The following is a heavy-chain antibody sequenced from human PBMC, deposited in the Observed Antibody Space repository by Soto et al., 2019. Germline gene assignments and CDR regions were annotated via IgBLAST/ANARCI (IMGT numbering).Heavy chain of an antibody. CDR3: VRDRGYPDSFDV. CDR2: ISWNSETI. J-gene: IGHJ3*01. D-gene: IGHD1-1*01. Sequence: GGSLRLSCAASGFTVDDYAMHWVRQAPGKGLEWVSGISWNSETIDYADSVKGRFTISRDNAKNTLYLQMHSLRAEDTALYFCVRDRGYPDSFDVWGRGTMVTVSS. CDR1: GFTVDDYA. V-gene: IGHV3-9*01.